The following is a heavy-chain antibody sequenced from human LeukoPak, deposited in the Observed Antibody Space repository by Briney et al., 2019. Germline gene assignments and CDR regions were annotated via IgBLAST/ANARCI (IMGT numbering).Heavy chain of an antibody. J-gene: IGHJ5*02. D-gene: IGHD4-17*01. V-gene: IGHV3-48*01. CDR2: ISRSRSTT. CDR1: GFTFSSYS. CDR3: ARIGDYGDYGHWFDP. Sequence: PGGSLRLSCAASGFTFSSYSMNWVRQAPGKGLEWVSYISRSRSTTYYADSVKGRFTISRDNAKNSLYLQMNSLRAEDTAVYYCARIGDYGDYGHWFDPWGQGTLVTVSS.